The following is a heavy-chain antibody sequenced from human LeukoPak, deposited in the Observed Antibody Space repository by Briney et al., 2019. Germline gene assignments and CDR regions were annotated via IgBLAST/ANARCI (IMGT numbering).Heavy chain of an antibody. D-gene: IGHD5-12*01. J-gene: IGHJ4*02. V-gene: IGHV1-18*01. Sequence: ASVKVSCKTSGFTFSNYNICWVRQAPGQGLEWMGWVSGYNGHTNYAQNLQGRVTMTTDTSTSTAYMELRSLRSDDTAVYYCARDDRYSGYDYDYWGQGILVTVSS. CDR3: ARDDRYSGYDYDY. CDR2: VSGYNGHT. CDR1: GFTFSNYN.